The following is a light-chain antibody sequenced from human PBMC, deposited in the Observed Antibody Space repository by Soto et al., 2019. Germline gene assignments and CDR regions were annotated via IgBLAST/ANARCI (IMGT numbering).Light chain of an antibody. Sequence: EILITQSPATLSVSPGERVALSCRASQSVSSNLAWYQQKPGQATTHLIFGASTRANGIPARFSGSGSGTEFTLTISSLQSEDFAVYYCQQYNKWHPITFGQGTRLEIK. CDR2: GAS. CDR3: QQYNKWHPIT. J-gene: IGKJ5*01. V-gene: IGKV3-15*01. CDR1: QSVSSN.